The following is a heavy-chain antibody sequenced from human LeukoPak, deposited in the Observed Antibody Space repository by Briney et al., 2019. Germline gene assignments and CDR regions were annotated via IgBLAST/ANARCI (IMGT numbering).Heavy chain of an antibody. D-gene: IGHD5-12*01. CDR1: GGTFSSYA. J-gene: IGHJ4*02. Sequence: ASVKVSCKASGGTFSSYAISWVRQAPGQGLEWMGGIIPIFGTANYAQKFQGRVTITADESTSTAYMELSSLRSEDTAVYYCARAKTRSDMDGGYDLDDYWGQGTLVTVSS. V-gene: IGHV1-69*13. CDR3: ARAKTRSDMDGGYDLDDY. CDR2: IIPIFGTA.